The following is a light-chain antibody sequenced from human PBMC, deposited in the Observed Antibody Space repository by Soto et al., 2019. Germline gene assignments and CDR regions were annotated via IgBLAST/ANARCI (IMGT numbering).Light chain of an antibody. CDR2: DVS. CDR1: SNDVGGYNY. Sequence: QSVLTQPRSVSGSPGQSVTISCTGTSNDVGGYNYVSWYQQHPGKAPKLMIYDVSQRPSGVPDRFSGSKSGNTASLTISGLQAGDEADYYCCSYAGSYTLVVFGGGTKLTVL. J-gene: IGLJ3*02. CDR3: CSYAGSYTLVV. V-gene: IGLV2-11*01.